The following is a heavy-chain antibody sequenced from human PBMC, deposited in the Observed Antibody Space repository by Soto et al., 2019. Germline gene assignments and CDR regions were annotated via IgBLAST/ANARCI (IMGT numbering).Heavy chain of an antibody. CDR2: ISGSGHSS. CDR3: AKLYHYYDSSGYYSDALDI. Sequence: GGVLRLSSEASGFTFRSYAMIWVLQAPGKGLDWVSTISGSGHSSYDADSVKGRFATSRDNSKNTLYLRLDSLSAEDTAVYYCAKLYHYYDSSGYYSDALDIWGQGTLVTVSS. CDR1: GFTFRSYA. D-gene: IGHD3-22*01. J-gene: IGHJ3*02. V-gene: IGHV3-23*01.